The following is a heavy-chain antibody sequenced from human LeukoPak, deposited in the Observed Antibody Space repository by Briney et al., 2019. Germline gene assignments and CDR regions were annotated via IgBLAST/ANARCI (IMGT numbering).Heavy chain of an antibody. CDR2: ISSNSSTI. Sequence: GGPLGFSFEASDFTFRGYSWTWVRKVPGKGLEWVSYISSNSSTIYYADSVKGRFTISRDNAKNSLYLQMNSLRAEDTAVYYCARDGFGDFWGQGTLVTVSS. V-gene: IGHV3-48*01. CDR3: ARDGFGDF. CDR1: DFTFRGYS. J-gene: IGHJ4*02. D-gene: IGHD3-10*01.